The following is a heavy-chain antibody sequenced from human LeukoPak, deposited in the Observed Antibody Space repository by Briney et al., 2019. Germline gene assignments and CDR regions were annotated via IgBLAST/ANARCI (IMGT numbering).Heavy chain of an antibody. CDR2: IYYSGST. V-gene: IGHV4-59*01. CDR1: GGSISSYY. D-gene: IGHD3-10*01. Sequence: SETLSLTCTVSGGSISSYYWSWIRQPPGKGLEWLGYIYYSGSTNYNPSLKSRVTISVDTSKNQFSLKLSSVTAADTAVYYCARDTDYGSGSQPAFDIWGQGTMVTVSS. CDR3: ARDTDYGSGSQPAFDI. J-gene: IGHJ3*02.